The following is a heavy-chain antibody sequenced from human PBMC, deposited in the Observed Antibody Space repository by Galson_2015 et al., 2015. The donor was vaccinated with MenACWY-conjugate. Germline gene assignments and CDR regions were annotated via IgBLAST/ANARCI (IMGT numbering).Heavy chain of an antibody. J-gene: IGHJ5*01. CDR3: AKHHYDFWTGYYEVNWFDS. Sequence: RLSCAASGFIFSAHGISWVRQIPGKGLEWVSGISGTSGYTHYADSVTGRFTVSRDNSKNTLYLQMNSVRADDTAVYYCAKHHYDFWTGYYEVNWFDSWGQGVLVTVSS. CDR2: ISGTSGYT. D-gene: IGHD3-3*01. CDR1: GFIFSAHG. V-gene: IGHV3-23*01.